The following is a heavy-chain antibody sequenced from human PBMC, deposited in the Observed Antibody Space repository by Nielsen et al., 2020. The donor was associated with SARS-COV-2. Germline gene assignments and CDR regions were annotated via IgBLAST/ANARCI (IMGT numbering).Heavy chain of an antibody. D-gene: IGHD3-3*01. Sequence: SETLSLTCTVSGDAISSYYWTWIRQPPEKGLEWIAYIYDSGNTNYNPSLRSRVTISVYTSRNQFSLKLTSVTAADTAVYYCARGSDEGLALWGQGTLVTVSS. CDR1: GDAISSYY. J-gene: IGHJ4*02. CDR3: ARGSDEGLAL. V-gene: IGHV4-59*13. CDR2: IYDSGNT.